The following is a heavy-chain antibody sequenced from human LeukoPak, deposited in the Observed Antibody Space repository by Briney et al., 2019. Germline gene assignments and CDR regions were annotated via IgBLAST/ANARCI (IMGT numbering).Heavy chain of an antibody. J-gene: IGHJ5*02. D-gene: IGHD6-6*01. CDR3: ARGRYSSSFLVFDP. CDR2: ISPSGGST. V-gene: IGHV1-46*01. Sequence: GASVKVSCKAFGYTFTSNYMHWVRQAPGQGPEWMGVISPSGGSTTYAQKFQGRVTLTRDMSTSTDYLELSSLRSEDTAVYYCARGRYSSSFLVFDPWGQGTLVTVSS. CDR1: GYTFTSNY.